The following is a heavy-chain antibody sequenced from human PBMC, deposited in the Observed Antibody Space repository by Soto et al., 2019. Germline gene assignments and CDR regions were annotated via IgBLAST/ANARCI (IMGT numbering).Heavy chain of an antibody. CDR3: PNIVVASFGYYSDY. D-gene: IGHD5-12*01. J-gene: IGHJ4*02. CDR2: IYWNDDK. V-gene: IGHV2-5*01. CDR1: GFSLSSTRMA. Sequence: QITLKESGPTLVKPTQTLTLTCTFSGFSLSSTRMAVGWIRQPPGKALEWLALIYWNDDKRYSPFLKCRLTITKNTSKNQVILTISNIDPVDTASYYCPNIVVASFGYYSDYWGQGTLVTVSS.